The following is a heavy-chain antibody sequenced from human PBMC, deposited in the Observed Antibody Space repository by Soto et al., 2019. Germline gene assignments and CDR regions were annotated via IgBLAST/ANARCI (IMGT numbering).Heavy chain of an antibody. CDR2: IYYSGT. Sequence: QVQLQESGPGLVKPSETLSLTCRVSGGSISSYYWSWIRQPPGKGLEWIAYIYYSGTSYNPSLKSRVSISLDTSKNQFSLKLSFVTAADTAVYYCARTYDGSGPNSGGYAFDIWGQGTMVTVSS. V-gene: IGHV4-59*01. D-gene: IGHD3-22*01. CDR1: GGSISSYY. CDR3: ARTYDGSGPNSGGYAFDI. J-gene: IGHJ3*02.